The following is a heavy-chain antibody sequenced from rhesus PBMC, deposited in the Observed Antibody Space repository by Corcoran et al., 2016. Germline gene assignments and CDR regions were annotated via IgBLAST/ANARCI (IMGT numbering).Heavy chain of an antibody. J-gene: IGHJ4*01. CDR2: FYGSGSST. Sequence: QLQLQESGPGLVKPSETLSVTCAVSGGSISSTYWSGIRQPPGKGLEWIGRFYGSGSSTNYNPSLKSRVTLSVDTSKNQLSLRLRSVTAADTAVYYCARMSGYWGHGVLVTVSS. V-gene: IGHV4-169*01. CDR3: ARMSGY. CDR1: GGSISSTY. D-gene: IGHD1-44*01.